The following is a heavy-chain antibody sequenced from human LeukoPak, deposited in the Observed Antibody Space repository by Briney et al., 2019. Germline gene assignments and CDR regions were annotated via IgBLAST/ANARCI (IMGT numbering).Heavy chain of an antibody. D-gene: IGHD5-24*01. J-gene: IGHJ4*02. CDR3: ARGTTITLLDY. CDR1: GFTVSSNY. V-gene: IGHV3-53*01. Sequence: GGSLRLSCAASGFTVSSNYMSWVRQAPGKGLEWVSVIYSGGSTYYADSVKGRFTISRDNSKNTLYLQMNSLGAEDTAVYYCARGTTITLLDYWGQGTLVTVSS. CDR2: IYSGGST.